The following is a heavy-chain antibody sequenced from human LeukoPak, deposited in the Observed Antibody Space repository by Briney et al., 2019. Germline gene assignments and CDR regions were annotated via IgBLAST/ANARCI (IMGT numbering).Heavy chain of an antibody. D-gene: IGHD6-13*01. CDR3: TAMSKYSSCWTTRRSMDYYGMDV. CDR1: GSTFTHAW. V-gene: IGHV3-15*01. CDR2: IKSITDGGAT. Sequence: NSGGSLRLSCAASGSTFTHAWMSWVRQAPGKGLQWVGRIKSITDGGATDNAAPVKGRFTMSRDDSKNTLFLQMNSLKTEDTGVYYCTAMSKYSSCWTTRRSMDYYGMDVWGQGTTVTVSS. J-gene: IGHJ6*02.